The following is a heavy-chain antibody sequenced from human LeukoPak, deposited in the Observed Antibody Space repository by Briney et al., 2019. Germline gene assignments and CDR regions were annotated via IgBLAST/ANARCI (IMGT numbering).Heavy chain of an antibody. D-gene: IGHD4-17*01. CDR3: VRENYGEYYFDY. J-gene: IGHJ4*02. V-gene: IGHV3-30-3*01. CDR2: IAYDGSNK. CDR1: GFTFSSYA. Sequence: GGSLRLSCAASGFTFSSYAMHWVRQAPGKGLEWVAVIAYDGSNKFYADSVKGRLTISRDNSKNTLYLQMNSLRAEDRAVYYCVRENYGEYYFDYWGQGTLVTVSS.